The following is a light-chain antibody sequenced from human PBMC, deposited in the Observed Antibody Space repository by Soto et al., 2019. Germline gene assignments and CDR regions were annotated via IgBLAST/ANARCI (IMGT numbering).Light chain of an antibody. CDR3: SSYTSSSTLV. J-gene: IGLJ1*01. V-gene: IGLV2-14*01. CDR1: SSDVGAYNF. CDR2: EVS. Sequence: SGLTQPASVSGSPGQSISMSCTGTSSDVGAYNFVSSYQQHPGKAPKLMIYEVSNRPSGVSNRFSGSKSGNTASLTISGLQAEDEADYYCSSYTSSSTLVFGSGSKVTVL.